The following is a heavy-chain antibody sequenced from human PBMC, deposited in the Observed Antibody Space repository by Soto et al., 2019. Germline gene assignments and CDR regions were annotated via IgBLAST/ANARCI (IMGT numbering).Heavy chain of an antibody. CDR2: ISGSGGST. D-gene: IGHD6-19*01. CDR3: ANGQGSVAGTGYFDY. CDR1: GFTFSSYA. J-gene: IGHJ4*02. V-gene: IGHV3-23*01. Sequence: GGSLRLSCAASGFTFSSYAMSWVRQAPGKGLEWVSAISGSGGSTYYADSVKGRFTISRDNSKNTLYLQMNSLRAEDTAVYYCANGQGSVAGTGYFDYWGQGTLVTVSS.